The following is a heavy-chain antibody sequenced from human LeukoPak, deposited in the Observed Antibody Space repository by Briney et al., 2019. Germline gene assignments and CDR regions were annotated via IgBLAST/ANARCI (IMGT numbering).Heavy chain of an antibody. J-gene: IGHJ4*02. Sequence: SETLSLTCTVSGGSISSYYWSWIRQPPGKGLEWIGYIYYSGGTNYNPSLKSRVTISVDTSKNQFSLKLSSVTAADTAVYYCARDLVRSGWSFDYWGQGTLVTVSS. V-gene: IGHV4-59*01. CDR1: GGSISSYY. CDR2: IYYSGGT. CDR3: ARDLVRSGWSFDY. D-gene: IGHD6-19*01.